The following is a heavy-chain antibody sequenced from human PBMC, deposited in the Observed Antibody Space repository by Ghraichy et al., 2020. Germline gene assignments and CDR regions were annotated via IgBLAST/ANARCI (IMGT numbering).Heavy chain of an antibody. CDR2: INHSGST. J-gene: IGHJ6*02. Sequence: SETLSLTCAVYGGSFSGYYWSWIRQPPGKGLEWIGEINHSGSTNYNPSLKSRVTISVDTSKNQFSLKLSSVTAADTAVYYCARASIAVAGTYYGMDVWGQGTTVTVSS. V-gene: IGHV4-34*01. CDR3: ARASIAVAGTYYGMDV. D-gene: IGHD6-19*01. CDR1: GGSFSGYY.